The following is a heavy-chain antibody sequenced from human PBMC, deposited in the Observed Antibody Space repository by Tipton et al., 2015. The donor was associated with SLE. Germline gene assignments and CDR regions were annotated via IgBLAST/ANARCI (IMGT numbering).Heavy chain of an antibody. CDR2: IYYSGST. J-gene: IGHJ4*02. D-gene: IGHD3-3*01. V-gene: IGHV4-59*11. Sequence: TLSLTCTVSGGSISSHYWTWIRQPPGKGLEWIGDIYYSGSTNYNPSLKSRVTISVDTSKNQFSLNLSSVTAADTAMYYCARGISYEGFDYWGQGTLVTVSS. CDR3: ARGISYEGFDY. CDR1: GGSISSHY.